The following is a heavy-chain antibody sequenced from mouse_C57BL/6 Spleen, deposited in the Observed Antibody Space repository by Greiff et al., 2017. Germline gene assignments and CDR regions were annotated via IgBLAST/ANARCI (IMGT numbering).Heavy chain of an antibody. J-gene: IGHJ3*01. CDR3: ALIYYDYDVEAY. D-gene: IGHD2-4*01. CDR2: INPSSGYT. V-gene: IGHV1-4*01. CDR1: GYTFTSYT. Sequence: VQLQQSGAELARPGASVKMSCKASGYTFTSYTMHWVKQRPGKGLEWIGYINPSSGYTKYNQKFKDKATLTADKSSSTAYMQLSSLTSEDSAVYYCALIYYDYDVEAYWGQGTLVTVSA.